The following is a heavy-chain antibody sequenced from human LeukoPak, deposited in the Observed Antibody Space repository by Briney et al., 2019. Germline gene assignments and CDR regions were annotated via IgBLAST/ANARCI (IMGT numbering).Heavy chain of an antibody. CDR3: ATKKYSGSFYAF. CDR2: IKPNSGDT. V-gene: IGHV1-2*02. Sequence: ASVKVSCKVSGYSSTDYYIYWVRQAPGQGLEWMGWIKPNSGDTNYVQKFEGRVTMTRDTSISTAYMELSSLRSDDTAVYYCATKKYSGSFYAFWGQGTSATVSS. D-gene: IGHD2/OR15-2a*01. J-gene: IGHJ4*02. CDR1: GYSSTDYY.